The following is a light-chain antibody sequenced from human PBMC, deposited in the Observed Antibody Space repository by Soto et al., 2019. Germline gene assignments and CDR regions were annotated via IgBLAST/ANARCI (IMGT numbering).Light chain of an antibody. CDR3: QQYSSSPTYT. Sequence: EIVLTQSPGTLSLSPGERATLSCRASQSVSSSYLAWYQQKPGQAPRLLIYGASSRATGIPDRFSGSGSGTDFTLAISRLEPEAFAVYYCQQYSSSPTYTFGQGTKLEIK. CDR2: GAS. V-gene: IGKV3-20*01. J-gene: IGKJ2*01. CDR1: QSVSSSY.